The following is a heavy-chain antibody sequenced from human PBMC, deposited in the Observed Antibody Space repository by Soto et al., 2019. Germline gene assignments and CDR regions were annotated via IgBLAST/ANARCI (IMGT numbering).Heavy chain of an antibody. Sequence: PGGSLRLSCAASGFTFSSYATSWVRQAPGKGLEWVSAISGSGGSTYYADSVKGRFTISRDNSKNTLYLQMNSLRAEDTAVYYCAKARGYDYVWGSSDAFDIWGQGTMVTVSS. CDR3: AKARGYDYVWGSSDAFDI. D-gene: IGHD3-16*01. V-gene: IGHV3-23*01. CDR1: GFTFSSYA. J-gene: IGHJ3*02. CDR2: ISGSGGST.